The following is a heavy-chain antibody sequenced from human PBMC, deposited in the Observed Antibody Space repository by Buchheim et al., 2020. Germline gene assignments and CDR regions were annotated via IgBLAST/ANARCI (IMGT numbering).Heavy chain of an antibody. J-gene: IGHJ6*02. V-gene: IGHV3-30*18. D-gene: IGHD6-6*01. CDR2: ISYDGSNK. CDR1: GFTFSSYG. Sequence: QVQLVESGGGVVQPGRSLRLSCAASGFTFSSYGMHWVRQAPGKGLEWVAVISYDGSNKYYADSVKGRFTISRDNSKNTLYLQMNGLRAEDTAVYYCAKDLYSSSSLDYGMDVWGQGTT. CDR3: AKDLYSSSSLDYGMDV.